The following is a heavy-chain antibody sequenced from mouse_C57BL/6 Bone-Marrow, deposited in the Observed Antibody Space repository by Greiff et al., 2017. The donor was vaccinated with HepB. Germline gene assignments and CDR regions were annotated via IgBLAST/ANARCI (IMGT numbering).Heavy chain of an antibody. CDR1: GYSITSGYY. V-gene: IGHV3-6*01. D-gene: IGHD2-3*01. Sequence: ESGPGLVKPSQSLSLTCSVTGYSITSGYYWNWIRQFPGNKLEWMGYISYDGSNNYNPSLKNRISITRDTSKNQFFLKLNSVTTEDTATYYCAGGYYVGWFAYWGQGTLVTVSA. J-gene: IGHJ3*01. CDR2: ISYDGSN. CDR3: AGGYYVGWFAY.